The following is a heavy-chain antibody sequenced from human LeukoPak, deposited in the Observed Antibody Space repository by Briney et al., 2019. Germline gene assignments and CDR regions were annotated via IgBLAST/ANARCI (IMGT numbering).Heavy chain of an antibody. Sequence: ASVKVSCKASGYTFTSYYMHWVRHAPGQGLEWMGIINPSGGSTSYAQKFQGRVTMTRDMSTSTVYMELSSLRSEDTAVYYCARERDSGIVGATHFDYWGQGTLVTVSS. CDR3: ARERDSGIVGATHFDY. D-gene: IGHD1-26*01. J-gene: IGHJ4*02. CDR2: INPSGGST. CDR1: GYTFTSYY. V-gene: IGHV1-46*01.